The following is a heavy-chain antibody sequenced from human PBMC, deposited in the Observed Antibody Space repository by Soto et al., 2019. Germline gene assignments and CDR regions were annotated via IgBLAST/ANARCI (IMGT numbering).Heavy chain of an antibody. CDR2: ISSSGSTI. CDR1: GFTFSDYY. CDR3: ASSPEYAAVFDY. Sequence: QVQLVESGGGLVKPGGSLRLSCAASGFTFSDYYMSWIRQAPGKGLEWVSYISSSGSTIYYADSVKGRFTISRDNAKNALDLQINGLRAADTAVECCASSPEYAAVFDYWGVGTLVTVSS. D-gene: IGHD2-15*01. V-gene: IGHV3-11*01. J-gene: IGHJ4*02.